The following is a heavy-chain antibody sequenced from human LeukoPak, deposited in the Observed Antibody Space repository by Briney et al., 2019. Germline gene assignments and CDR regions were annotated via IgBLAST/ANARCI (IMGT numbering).Heavy chain of an antibody. CDR1: GFTFGRYT. D-gene: IGHD3-16*01. J-gene: IGHJ4*02. CDR2: ITTGGPHT. Sequence: GGSLRLSCTASGFTFGRYTMTWVRQAPGQGLNWVATITTGGPHTFYADSGRGRFTVSRDDSKNTLSLQMNNLGAEDTAVYYCAKDGGLWVSAPWGDSWGRGTLVTVSS. CDR3: AKDGGLWVSAPWGDS. V-gene: IGHV3-23*01.